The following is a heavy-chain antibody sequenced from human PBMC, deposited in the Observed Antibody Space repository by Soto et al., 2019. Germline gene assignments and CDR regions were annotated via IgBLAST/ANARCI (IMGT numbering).Heavy chain of an antibody. CDR2: INVGNGDT. J-gene: IGHJ4*02. CDR3: ARDGQRLVLWTFDW. D-gene: IGHD6-13*01. CDR1: GYTFTNYA. V-gene: IGHV1-3*01. Sequence: QVQLVQSGAEVKMPGASVKVSCKTSGYTFTNYAMHWVRQVPGQRLEWMGWINVGNGDTKFSQKFQGRVTITRDTAASTAYMGLSSLRSEDTAIYYCARDGQRLVLWTFDWWGQGTLVTVSS.